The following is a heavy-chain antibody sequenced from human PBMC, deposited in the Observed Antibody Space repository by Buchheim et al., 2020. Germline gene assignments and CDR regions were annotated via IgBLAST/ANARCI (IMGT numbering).Heavy chain of an antibody. CDR1: GGSISSGSYY. D-gene: IGHD4-23*01. Sequence: QVQLQESGPGLVKPSQTLSLTCTVSGGSISSGSYYWSWIRQPAGKGLEWIGRIYTSGSTNYNPSLKSRVTISVDTSKNQFSLKLSYVTAADTAVYYCARGRGYGGPDYWGQGTL. CDR3: ARGRGYGGPDY. CDR2: IYTSGST. J-gene: IGHJ4*02. V-gene: IGHV4-61*02.